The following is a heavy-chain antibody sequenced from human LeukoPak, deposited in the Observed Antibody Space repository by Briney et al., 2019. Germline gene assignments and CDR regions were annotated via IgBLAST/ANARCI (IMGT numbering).Heavy chain of an antibody. V-gene: IGHV4-4*02. Sequence: SGTLSLTCAVSGGSISSSNWWSWVRQPPGKGLEWIGEIYHSGSTNYNPSLKSRVTISVDKSKNQFSLKLSSVTAADTAVYYCARSIAAAGTNLWFDPWGQGTLVTVSS. CDR1: GGSISSSNW. D-gene: IGHD6-13*01. CDR3: ARSIAAAGTNLWFDP. CDR2: IYHSGST. J-gene: IGHJ5*02.